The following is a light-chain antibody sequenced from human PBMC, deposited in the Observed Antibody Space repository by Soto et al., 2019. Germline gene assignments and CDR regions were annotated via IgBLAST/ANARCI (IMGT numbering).Light chain of an antibody. CDR3: SSYAGSSNFVA. CDR1: SRDVVAYNF. Sequence: QSALTHPPSASGSPGQSVTIACTGTSRDVVAYNFVSWYQQYPGKAPKLIIYEVTKRPSGVPDRCSGSKSVNTASLTVSGLQAEDEADYYCSSYAGSSNFVAFGGGTKLTVL. V-gene: IGLV2-8*01. J-gene: IGLJ3*02. CDR2: EVT.